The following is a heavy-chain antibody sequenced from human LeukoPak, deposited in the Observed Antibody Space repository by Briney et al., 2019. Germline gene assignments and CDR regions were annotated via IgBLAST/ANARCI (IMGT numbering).Heavy chain of an antibody. CDR1: GYTFTGYY. Sequence: GASVKVSCKASGYTFTGYYMHWVRQAPGQGLEWMGWINPNSGGTNYAQKFQGRVTMTRDTSISTAYMELSRLRSDDTAVYYCARGGCSGGSCYRWFDPWGQGTLVTVSS. D-gene: IGHD2-15*01. CDR3: ARGGCSGGSCYRWFDP. CDR2: INPNSGGT. J-gene: IGHJ5*02. V-gene: IGHV1-2*02.